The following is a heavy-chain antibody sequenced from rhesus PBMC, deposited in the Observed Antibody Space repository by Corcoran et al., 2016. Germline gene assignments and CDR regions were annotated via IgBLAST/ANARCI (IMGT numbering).Heavy chain of an antibody. D-gene: IGHD1-44*02. CDR2: SGGSSGST. CDR3: ASSGSYLGGWRYYFDY. Sequence: QVQLQESGPGLVKPSETLSLTCAVSGGSISGYYWNWIRQPPGKGLEWIGYSGGSSGSTYYNPALKSRFTISTATSKNQFSMKLSSVTAADTAVYYCASSGSYLGGWRYYFDYWGQGVLVTVSS. CDR1: GGSISGYY. V-gene: IGHV4-165*02. J-gene: IGHJ4*01.